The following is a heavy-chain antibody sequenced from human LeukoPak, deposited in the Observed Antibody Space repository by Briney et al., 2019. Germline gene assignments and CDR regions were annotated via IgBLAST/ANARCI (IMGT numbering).Heavy chain of an antibody. CDR1: GFTFSSYS. D-gene: IGHD3-10*01. Sequence: GGSLRLSCAASGFTFSSYSMNWVRQAPGKGLEWVSYISSSGSTIYYADSVKGRFTISRDNAKNSLYLQMNSLRAEDTAVYYCASPEEPYGSGSYDYWGQGTLVTVSS. V-gene: IGHV3-48*04. CDR2: ISSSGSTI. J-gene: IGHJ4*02. CDR3: ASPEEPYGSGSYDY.